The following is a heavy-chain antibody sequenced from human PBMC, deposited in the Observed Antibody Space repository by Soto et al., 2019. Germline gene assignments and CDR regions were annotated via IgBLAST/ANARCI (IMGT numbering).Heavy chain of an antibody. D-gene: IGHD6-13*01. CDR2: ISSSGSTI. CDR3: ARDGIWGYSSSWYPSWFDP. J-gene: IGHJ5*02. V-gene: IGHV3-48*03. Sequence: GGSLRLSCAASGFTFSSYEVNWVRQAPGKGLEWVSYISSSGSTIYYADSVKGRFTISRDNAKNSLYLQMNSLRAEDTAVYYCARDGIWGYSSSWYPSWFDPWGQGTLVTVSS. CDR1: GFTFSSYE.